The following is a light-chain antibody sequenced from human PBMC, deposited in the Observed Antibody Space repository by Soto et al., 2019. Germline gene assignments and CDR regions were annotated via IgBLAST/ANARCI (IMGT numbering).Light chain of an antibody. V-gene: IGLV2-11*01. J-gene: IGLJ1*01. CDR1: SSDVGGHNY. Sequence: QSALTQPRSVSGSPGQSVTISCTGTSSDVGGHNYVSWYQQHPGKAPKLVIFDVTRRPSEVPDRFSGSRSGSTTSLTISGLQAEDEADYYCCSYAGTYVFGTGTKVTVL. CDR2: DVT. CDR3: CSYAGTYV.